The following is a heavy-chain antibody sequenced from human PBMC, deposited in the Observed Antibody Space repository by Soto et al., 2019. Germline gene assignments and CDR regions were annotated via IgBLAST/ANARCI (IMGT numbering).Heavy chain of an antibody. CDR3: VKDTKHMGTLGWFVS. J-gene: IGHJ5*02. CDR2: ISWNSAST. V-gene: IGHV3-9*01. Sequence: GGSLRLSCAASGFTFDDYAMHWVRQSPGKGLQWVSGISWNSASTGYAESVRGRFTISRDNSKNSLYLQISSLRPEDTAMYYCVKDTKHMGTLGWFVSWGQGTLVTVSS. CDR1: GFTFDDYA. D-gene: IGHD6-19*01.